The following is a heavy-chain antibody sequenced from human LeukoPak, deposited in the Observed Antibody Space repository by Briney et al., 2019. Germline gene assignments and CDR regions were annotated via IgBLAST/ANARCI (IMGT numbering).Heavy chain of an antibody. V-gene: IGHV3-30*03. D-gene: IGHD6-19*01. Sequence: GRSLRLSCAASGFTFSSNGMHWVRQAPGKGLEWVAVISYDGSYKYYADSVKGRFTISRDNSKNTLYLQMNSLRAEDTAVYYCARLAVAAQEEFDYWGQGTLVTVSS. J-gene: IGHJ4*02. CDR2: ISYDGSYK. CDR1: GFTFSSNG. CDR3: ARLAVAAQEEFDY.